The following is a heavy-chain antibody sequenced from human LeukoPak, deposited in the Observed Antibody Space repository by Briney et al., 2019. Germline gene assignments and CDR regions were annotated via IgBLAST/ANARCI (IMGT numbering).Heavy chain of an antibody. CDR3: ARSGAYFDY. Sequence: SQTLSLTCAISGDSVSSNSAAWNWIRQSPSRGLEWLGRTYYRSKRAKRYNDYAVSLKSRITINPATSKNQLSLQLNSVTPEYTAVYCCARSGAYFDYWGQGPVVTVSA. V-gene: IGHV6-1*01. D-gene: IGHD7-27*01. J-gene: IGHJ4*02. CDR2: TYYRSKRAKRYN. CDR1: GDSVSSNSAA.